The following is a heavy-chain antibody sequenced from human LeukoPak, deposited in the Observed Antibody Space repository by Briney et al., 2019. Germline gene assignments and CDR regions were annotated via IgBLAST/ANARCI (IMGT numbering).Heavy chain of an antibody. D-gene: IGHD6-19*01. CDR1: GYTFTIYY. V-gene: IGHV1-46*01. J-gene: IGHJ4*02. Sequence: ASVTVSCKASGYTFTIYYMHWVRQAPGQGLEWMGIINPSGGSTSYAQKFQGRVTMTRDTSTSTVYMELSSLRSEDTAVYYCAREPMGIAVDGSGYFDYWGQGTLVTVSS. CDR3: AREPMGIAVDGSGYFDY. CDR2: INPSGGST.